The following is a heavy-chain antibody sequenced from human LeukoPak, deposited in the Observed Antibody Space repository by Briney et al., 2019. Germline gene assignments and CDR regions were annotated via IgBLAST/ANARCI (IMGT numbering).Heavy chain of an antibody. CDR1: GGSISSGGYY. Sequence: TSSQTLSLTCTVSGGSISSGGYYWSWIRQPPGKGLEWIGYIYHSGSTYYNPSLKSRVTISVDRSKNQFSLKLSSVTAADTAVYYCARDVNDFWSGYWGNAFDIWGQGTMVTVSS. J-gene: IGHJ3*02. D-gene: IGHD3-3*01. V-gene: IGHV4-30-2*01. CDR2: IYHSGST. CDR3: ARDVNDFWSGYWGNAFDI.